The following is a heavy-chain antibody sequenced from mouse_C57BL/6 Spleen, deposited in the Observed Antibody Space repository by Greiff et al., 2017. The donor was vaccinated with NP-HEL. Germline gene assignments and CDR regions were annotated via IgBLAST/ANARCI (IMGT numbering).Heavy chain of an antibody. J-gene: IGHJ2*01. CDR1: GYSITSGYY. V-gene: IGHV3-6*01. Sequence: EVQLQESGPGLVKPSQSLSLTCSVTGYSITSGYYWNWIRQFPGNKLEWMGYISYDGSNNYNPSLKNRISITRDTSKNQFFLKLNSVTTEDTATYYCARLGGYPYFDYWGQGTTLTVSS. CDR2: ISYDGSN. CDR3: ARLGGYPYFDY. D-gene: IGHD2-2*01.